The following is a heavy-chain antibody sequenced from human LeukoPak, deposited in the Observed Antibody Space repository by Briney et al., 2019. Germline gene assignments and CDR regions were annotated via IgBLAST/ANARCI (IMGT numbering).Heavy chain of an antibody. J-gene: IGHJ5*02. V-gene: IGHV3-7*01. D-gene: IGHD2-2*01. Sequence: PGGSLRLSCAASGFTFSSYWMSWVRQAPGKGLEWVANIKQDGSEKYYVDSVKGRFTISRDNSKNTLYLQMNSLRAEDTAVYYCARTPGVYCSSTSCPGTWGQGTLVTVSS. CDR3: ARTPGVYCSSTSCPGT. CDR1: GFTFSSYW. CDR2: IKQDGSEK.